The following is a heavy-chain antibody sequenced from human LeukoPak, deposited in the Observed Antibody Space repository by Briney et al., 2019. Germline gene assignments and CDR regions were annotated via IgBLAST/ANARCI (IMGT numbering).Heavy chain of an antibody. CDR3: ARSSEAARVVVVAAPHELDY. J-gene: IGHJ4*02. CDR1: GGTFSSYA. V-gene: IGHV1-69*13. Sequence: SVKVSCKASGGTFSSYAISWVRQAPGQGLEWMGGIIPIFGTANYAQKFQGRVTITADESMSTAYMELSSLRSEDTAVYYCARSSEAARVVVVAAPHELDYWGQGTLVTVSS. D-gene: IGHD2-15*01. CDR2: IIPIFGTA.